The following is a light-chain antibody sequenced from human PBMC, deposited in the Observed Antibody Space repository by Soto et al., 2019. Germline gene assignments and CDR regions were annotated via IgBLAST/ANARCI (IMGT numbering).Light chain of an antibody. CDR1: QDISKW. CDR3: QEAYSFPVT. V-gene: IGKV1D-12*01. J-gene: IGKJ1*01. CDR2: TAS. Sequence: DIQMTQSPSSVSASVGERVTITWRASQDISKWIAWYQQKPGRAPKLLIHTASTIQREVPSRFSVSGSGTDFTLTISSLQPEDFATYYCQEAYSFPVTFGLGTKVDI.